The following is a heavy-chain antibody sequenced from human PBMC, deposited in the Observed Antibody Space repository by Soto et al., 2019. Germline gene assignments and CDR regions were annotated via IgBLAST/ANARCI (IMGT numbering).Heavy chain of an antibody. D-gene: IGHD2-15*01. CDR1: GFTFSSYA. J-gene: IGHJ3*02. V-gene: IGHV3-23*01. CDR3: AKFPVVVLSMRAFGAFDI. CDR2: ISGSGGST. Sequence: GGSLRLSCAASGFTFSSYAMSWVRQAPGKGLEWVSAISGSGGSTYYADSVKGRFTISRDNSKNTLYLQMNSLRAEDTAVYYCAKFPVVVLSMRAFGAFDIWGQGTMVTVSS.